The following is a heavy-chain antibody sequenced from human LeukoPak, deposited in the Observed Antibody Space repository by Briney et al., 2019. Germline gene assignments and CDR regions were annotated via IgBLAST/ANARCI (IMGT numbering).Heavy chain of an antibody. Sequence: SETLSLTCTVSGGSISSGSYYWGWIRQPPGKGLEWIGSLYYSGSTYYNPSLKSRVTISVDTSKNQFSLKLSSVTAADTAVYYCARHCCKGQLQDYWGQGTLVTVSS. V-gene: IGHV4-39*01. CDR3: ARHCCKGQLQDY. J-gene: IGHJ4*02. CDR2: LYYSGST. D-gene: IGHD6-6*01. CDR1: GGSISSGSYY.